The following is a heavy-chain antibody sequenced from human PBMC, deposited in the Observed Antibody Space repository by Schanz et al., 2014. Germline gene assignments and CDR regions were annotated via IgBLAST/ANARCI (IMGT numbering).Heavy chain of an antibody. V-gene: IGHV3-30*18. J-gene: IGHJ4*02. D-gene: IGHD3-10*01. CDR2: ISYHGSER. CDR3: AKTLGGAGLTVYFDH. Sequence: QVQLVESGGGVVQPGRSLRLSCAGSGFSFSDYGMHWVRQAPGRGLEWVAVISYHGSERYYADSVKGRFTISRDNFKNRLYLQMNSLRLEDTAIYYCAKTLGGAGLTVYFDHWGQGSLVTVSS. CDR1: GFSFSDYG.